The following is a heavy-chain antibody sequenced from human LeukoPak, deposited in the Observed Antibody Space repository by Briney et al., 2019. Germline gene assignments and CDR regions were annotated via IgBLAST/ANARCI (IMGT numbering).Heavy chain of an antibody. CDR2: IYSGGNT. CDR1: GFSVSNNY. CDR3: ARDRDYGGKLGY. V-gene: IGHV3-66*02. D-gene: IGHD4-23*01. J-gene: IGHJ4*02. Sequence: GGSLRLSCAASGFSVSNNYMNWVRQAPGKGLEWVSVIYSGGNTYYADSVKGRFTISRDNSKNTLHLQMNSLRVEDTDVYYCARDRDYGGKLGYWGQGTLVTVSS.